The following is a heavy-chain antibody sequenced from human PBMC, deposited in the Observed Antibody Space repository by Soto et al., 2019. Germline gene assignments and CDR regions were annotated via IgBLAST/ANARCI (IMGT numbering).Heavy chain of an antibody. CDR2: INHSGST. CDR1: GGSFSGYY. Sequence: SETLSLTCAVYGGSFSGYYWSWIRQPPGKGLEWIGEINHSGSTNYNPSLKSRVTISVDTSKNQFSLKLSSVTAADTAVYYCARLYCTNGVCYRSRNWLDPWGQGTLVTVSS. D-gene: IGHD2-8*01. V-gene: IGHV4-34*01. CDR3: ARLYCTNGVCYRSRNWLDP. J-gene: IGHJ5*02.